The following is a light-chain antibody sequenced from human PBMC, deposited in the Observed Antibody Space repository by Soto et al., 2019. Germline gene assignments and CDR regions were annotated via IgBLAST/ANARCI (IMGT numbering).Light chain of an antibody. CDR3: AAWHASLNNVL. CDR1: GSSIGTNT. J-gene: IGLJ2*01. CDR2: GDN. Sequence: QSVLTQPPSPSGTPGQRVTISCSGSGSSIGTNTVNWYRQLPGTAPKLIIYGDNHRPSGVPDRFSCSKSGISASLAISGLQSEDEAEYYCAAWHASLNNVLFGGGTKLTVL. V-gene: IGLV1-44*01.